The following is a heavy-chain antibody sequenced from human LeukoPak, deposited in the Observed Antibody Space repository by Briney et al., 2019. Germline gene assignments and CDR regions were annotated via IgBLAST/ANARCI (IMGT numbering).Heavy chain of an antibody. Sequence: PSETLSLTCKVSGGSVSSGSYYWIWIRQPPGKGLEWIGYLHDSGRTNYSPSLKSRVTISVDTSKNQFSLKMSSVTAADTAVYYCARSRGVYWGQGTLVTVSS. J-gene: IGHJ4*02. CDR2: LHDSGRT. D-gene: IGHD2-8*02. CDR1: GGSVSSGSYY. CDR3: ARSRGVY. V-gene: IGHV4-61*01.